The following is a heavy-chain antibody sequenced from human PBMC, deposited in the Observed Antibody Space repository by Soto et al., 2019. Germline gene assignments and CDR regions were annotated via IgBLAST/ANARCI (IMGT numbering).Heavy chain of an antibody. V-gene: IGHV3-23*01. D-gene: IGHD2-2*01. CDR3: AKDKGGRYCSRTSCLYSFDY. CDR1: GFTFSSYA. CDR2: ISGSGGST. J-gene: IGHJ4*02. Sequence: GGSLRLSWAASGFTFSSYAMSWVRQAPGKGLEWVSAISGSGGSTYYADSVKGRFTISRDNSKNTLYLEMNSLRAEDTAVYYCAKDKGGRYCSRTSCLYSFDYWGQGTLVTVSS.